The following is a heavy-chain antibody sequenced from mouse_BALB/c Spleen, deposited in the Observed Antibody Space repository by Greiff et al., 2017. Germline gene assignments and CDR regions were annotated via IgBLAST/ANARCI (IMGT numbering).Heavy chain of an antibody. CDR3: ARTIYYDYDAFAY. Sequence: QVQLKQSGPGLVAPSQSLSITCTVSGFSLTGYGVNWVRQPPGKGLEWLGMIWGDGSTDYNSALKSRLSISKDNSKSQVFLKMNSLQTDDTARYYCARTIYYDYDAFAYWGQGTLVTVSA. CDR1: GFSLTGYG. D-gene: IGHD2-4*01. V-gene: IGHV2-6-7*01. CDR2: IWGDGST. J-gene: IGHJ3*01.